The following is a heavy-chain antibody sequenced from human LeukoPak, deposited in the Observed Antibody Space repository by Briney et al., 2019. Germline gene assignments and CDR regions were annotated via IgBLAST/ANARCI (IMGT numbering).Heavy chain of an antibody. J-gene: IGHJ4*02. Sequence: PSETLSLTCTVSGYSISSGYCWGWIRQPPGKGLEWIGSIYHSGSTYYNPSLKSRVTISVDTSKNQFSLKLSSVTAADTAVYYCARDGSSSWPDYWGQGTLVTVSS. D-gene: IGHD6-13*01. V-gene: IGHV4-38-2*02. CDR1: GYSISSGYC. CDR3: ARDGSSSWPDY. CDR2: IYHSGST.